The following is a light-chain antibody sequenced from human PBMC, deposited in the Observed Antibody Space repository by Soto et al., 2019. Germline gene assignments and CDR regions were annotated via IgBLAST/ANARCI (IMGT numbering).Light chain of an antibody. Sequence: EIVLTQSPGTLSLSVGERATFSCRASQRLSSGYLAWYQQKPGQAPRLLIYGDSTRATGIPDRFSGSGSGTDFTLTINRLDPEDIAVYYSKHLGFPPLTFGGGTNVEI. V-gene: IGKV3-20*01. CDR1: QRLSSGY. CDR2: GDS. J-gene: IGKJ4*01. CDR3: KHLGFPPLT.